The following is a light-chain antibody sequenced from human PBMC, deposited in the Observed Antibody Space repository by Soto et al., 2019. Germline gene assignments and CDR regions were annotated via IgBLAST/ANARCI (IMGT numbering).Light chain of an antibody. V-gene: IGLV2-8*01. J-gene: IGLJ1*01. CDR2: EVS. CDR1: SSDVGGYNY. Sequence: QSALTQPPSASGSPGQSVTISCTGTSSDVGGYNYVSWYHQHPGKAPKLMIYEVSKRPSGGPDRSSGSKSGNTASLTVSGLQAEDEADYYCSSYAGSNIDVFGTGTKVTVL. CDR3: SSYAGSNIDV.